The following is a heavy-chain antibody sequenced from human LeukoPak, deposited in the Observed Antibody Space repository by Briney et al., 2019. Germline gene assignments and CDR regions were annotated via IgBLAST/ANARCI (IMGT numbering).Heavy chain of an antibody. V-gene: IGHV3-7*01. J-gene: IGHJ4*02. CDR2: IKQDGSED. CDR3: ARADGSSSSYAPLGY. CDR1: GFTFSDYW. D-gene: IGHD6-6*01. Sequence: PGGSLRLSCAASGFTFSDYWMSWVRQAPGKELGWVANIKQDGSEDFYEDSVNGRFTISRDNAKNSLYLQMNSLRAEDTAVYYCARADGSSSSYAPLGYWGQGTLVTVSS.